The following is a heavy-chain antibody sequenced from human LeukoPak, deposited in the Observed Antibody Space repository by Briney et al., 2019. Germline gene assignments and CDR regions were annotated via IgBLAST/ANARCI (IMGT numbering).Heavy chain of an antibody. V-gene: IGHV3-72*01. Sequence: GGSLRLSCAVSRFIFSVLFMDWVRQAPLQGLDWVGLLRNNANSYTTGYAASVKGRCTVSREDSKSALYLQMNSLKPEDTAVYYCTREGRYCSSTSCYVCLDFWGQGTLVTVSS. CDR1: RFIFSVLF. CDR3: TREGRYCSSTSCYVCLDF. CDR2: LRNNANSYTT. J-gene: IGHJ4*02. D-gene: IGHD2-2*01.